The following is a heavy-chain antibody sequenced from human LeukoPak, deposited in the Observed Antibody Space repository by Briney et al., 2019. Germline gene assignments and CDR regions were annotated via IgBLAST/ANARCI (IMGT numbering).Heavy chain of an antibody. Sequence: SQTLSLPCTVSGGSIKSVLHSWNWIRQPARKGLEWIGRFFASGSTNYNPSLARRVTISVDPAKNQFFLNLTSVTAADTAVYYCATRQLHMTAACQVDDWGQGALVDVSS. V-gene: IGHV4-61*02. CDR2: FFASGST. J-gene: IGHJ4*02. CDR1: GGSIKSVLHS. CDR3: ATRQLHMTAACQVDD. D-gene: IGHD5-24*01.